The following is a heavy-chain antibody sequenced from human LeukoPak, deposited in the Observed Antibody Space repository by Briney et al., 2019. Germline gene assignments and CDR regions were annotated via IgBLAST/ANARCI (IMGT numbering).Heavy chain of an antibody. CDR2: INPSGGST. Sequence: ASVKVSCKAPGYTFTSYYMHWVRQAPGQGLEWMGIINPSGGSTSYAQKFQGRVTMTRDTSTSTVYMELSSLRSEDTAVYYCARCVIVVVVAATPVDYWGQGTLVTVSS. CDR1: GYTFTSYY. CDR3: ARCVIVVVVAATPVDY. D-gene: IGHD2-15*01. J-gene: IGHJ4*02. V-gene: IGHV1-46*01.